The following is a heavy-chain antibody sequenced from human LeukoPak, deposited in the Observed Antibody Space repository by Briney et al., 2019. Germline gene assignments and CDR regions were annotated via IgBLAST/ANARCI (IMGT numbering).Heavy chain of an antibody. V-gene: IGHV3-30*02. CDR1: GFTFSSYG. CDR2: IRYDGSNK. J-gene: IGHJ4*02. Sequence: GGSLRLSCAASGFTFSSYGMHWVRQAPGKGLEWVAFIRYDGSNKYYADSVKGRFTISRDNSKNTLYLQMNSLRAEDTAVYYCAKDRGTVTDLSAPFAYSGQRTPVTASS. D-gene: IGHD4-11*01. CDR3: AKDRGTVTDLSAPFAY.